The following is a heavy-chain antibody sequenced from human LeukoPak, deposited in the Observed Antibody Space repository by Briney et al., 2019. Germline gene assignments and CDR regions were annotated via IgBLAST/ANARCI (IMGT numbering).Heavy chain of an antibody. D-gene: IGHD1-7*01. V-gene: IGHV4-4*02. Sequence: SGTLSLTCAVSGDSISSSNWWSWVRQPPGKGLEWIGSIHHTGSTYYNPSLKSRATISVDTSKNQFSLKLSSVAAADTAVYYCARVNSRRYYYMDVWGKGTTVTVSS. J-gene: IGHJ6*03. CDR1: GDSISSSNW. CDR3: ARVNSRRYYYMDV. CDR2: IHHTGST.